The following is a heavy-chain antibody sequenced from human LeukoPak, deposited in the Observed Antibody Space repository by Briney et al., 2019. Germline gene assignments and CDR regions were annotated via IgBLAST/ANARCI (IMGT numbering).Heavy chain of an antibody. CDR3: ATDGAGFDT. CDR1: GVTFNDYY. V-gene: IGHV3-11*01. Sequence: GGSLRLSCAASGVTFNDYYMSWIRQAPGKGLEWLSYINIGGTNTHYADSVKGRFTISGDNAKKSLYLEMNNLRAEDTAVYYCATDGAGFDTCGQGVLVTVYS. J-gene: IGHJ5*02. CDR2: INIGGTNT.